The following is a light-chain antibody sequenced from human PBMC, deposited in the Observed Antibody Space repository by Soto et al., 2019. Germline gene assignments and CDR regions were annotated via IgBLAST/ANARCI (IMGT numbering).Light chain of an antibody. Sequence: QSVLTQPPSVSGAPGQRVTISCTGSSSNIGAGYDVHWYQQLPGTAPKLLIYGNSNRPSGVPDRFSGSKSGTSASLAITGLQAEDQAHYYCKSYDSSLSGYVFGTGTKVTVL. CDR2: GNS. CDR1: SSNIGAGYD. CDR3: KSYDSSLSGYV. J-gene: IGLJ1*01. V-gene: IGLV1-40*01.